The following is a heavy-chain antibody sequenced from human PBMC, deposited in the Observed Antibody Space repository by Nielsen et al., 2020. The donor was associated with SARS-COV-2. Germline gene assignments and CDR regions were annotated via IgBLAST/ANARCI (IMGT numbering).Heavy chain of an antibody. J-gene: IGHJ4*02. CDR1: DNTFFSYN. Sequence: ASVKVSCKASDNTFFSYNISWVRQAPGQGLEWMGWISAYNGNTNYAQKLQGRVTMTTDTSTSTAYMELRSLRSDDTAVYYCARGDSTVTTYFFDYWGQGTLVTFSS. CDR2: ISAYNGNT. CDR3: ARGDSTVTTYFFDY. V-gene: IGHV1-18*04. D-gene: IGHD4-17*01.